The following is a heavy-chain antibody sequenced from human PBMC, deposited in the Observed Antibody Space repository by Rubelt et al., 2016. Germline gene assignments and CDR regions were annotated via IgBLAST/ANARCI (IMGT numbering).Heavy chain of an antibody. CDR1: GGSISSYY. Sequence: QVQLQESGPGLVKPSETLSLTCTVSGGSISSYYWSWIRQPPGKGLEWIGEINHSGSTNYNPSLKSRVTISVDTSKNQFSLKLSSVTAADTAVYYCARGKVGRRPWFDPWGQGTLVTVSS. V-gene: IGHV4-59*12. D-gene: IGHD2-2*01. CDR3: ARGKVGRRPWFDP. J-gene: IGHJ5*02. CDR2: INHSGST.